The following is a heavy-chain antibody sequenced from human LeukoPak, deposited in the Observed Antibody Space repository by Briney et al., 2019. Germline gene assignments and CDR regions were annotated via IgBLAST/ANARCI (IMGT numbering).Heavy chain of an antibody. CDR3: ARVVGVAIEQWLVLSP. CDR2: IIPLFDVA. D-gene: IGHD6-19*01. J-gene: IGHJ5*02. Sequence: SVKVSCKASGGTFNRYGFSWVRQAPGQGLEWMGGIIPLFDVANYAQKLQDRVTITADESTSTVYMELSSLRSDDTAVYYCARVVGVAIEQWLVLSPWGQGTLVTVSS. CDR1: GGTFNRYG. V-gene: IGHV1-69*13.